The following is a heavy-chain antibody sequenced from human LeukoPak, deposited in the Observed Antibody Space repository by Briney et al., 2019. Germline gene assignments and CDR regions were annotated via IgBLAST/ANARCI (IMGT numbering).Heavy chain of an antibody. V-gene: IGHV1-18*01. CDR2: ISAYNGNT. J-gene: IGHJ5*02. CDR1: GYTFTSYG. CDR3: ARGHYYDSSGYYYGFDP. D-gene: IGHD3-22*01. Sequence: ASVKVSCKASGYTFTSYGISWVRQAPGQGLEWMGWISAYNGNTNYAQKSQGRVTMTTDTSTSTAYMELRSLRSDDTAVYYCARGHYYDSSGYYYGFDPWGQGTLVTVSS.